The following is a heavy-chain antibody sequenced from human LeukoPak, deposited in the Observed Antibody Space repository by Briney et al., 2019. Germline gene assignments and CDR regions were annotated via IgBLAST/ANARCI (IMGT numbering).Heavy chain of an antibody. V-gene: IGHV1-18*01. CDR3: ARAAGILYYYYYYMDV. Sequence: ASVKVSCKASGYTFTSYGISWVRQAPGQGLEWMGWISAYNGNTNYAQKLQGRVTMTTDTSTSTAYMEPRSLRSDDTAVYYCARAAGILYYYYYYMDVWGKGTTVTVSS. D-gene: IGHD6-13*01. CDR1: GYTFTSYG. J-gene: IGHJ6*03. CDR2: ISAYNGNT.